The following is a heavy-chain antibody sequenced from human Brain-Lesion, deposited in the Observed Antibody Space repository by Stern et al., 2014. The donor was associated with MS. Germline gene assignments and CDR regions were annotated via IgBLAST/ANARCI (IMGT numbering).Heavy chain of an antibody. CDR3: ATLSPGAGGNYYRHFDY. J-gene: IGHJ4*02. CDR2: FDPEDGET. V-gene: IGHV1-24*01. D-gene: IGHD1-26*01. Sequence: VQLVQSGAEVKQPGASVKVSCKVSGYTLTEFSMHWVRQAPRKGLEWMGGFDPEDGETIYAQKFQGRVTMTEDTSTDTAYMELSSLRSKDTAVYYCATLSPGAGGNYYRHFDYWGQGTLVTVSS. CDR1: GYTLTEFS.